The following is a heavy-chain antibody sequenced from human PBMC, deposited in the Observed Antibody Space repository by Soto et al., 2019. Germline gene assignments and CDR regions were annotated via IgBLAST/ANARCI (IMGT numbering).Heavy chain of an antibody. CDR2: IIPIFGTA. CDR3: ARVWAGDLDYFQH. V-gene: IGHV1-69*13. CDR1: GGTFSIYT. D-gene: IGHD2-21*01. J-gene: IGHJ1*01. Sequence: ASVKVSCKASGGTFSIYTISWVRQAPGQGLEWMGGIIPIFGTANYAQKFQGRVTITADESTSTAYMELSSLRSEDTAVYYCARVWAGDLDYFQHWGQGTLVTVSS.